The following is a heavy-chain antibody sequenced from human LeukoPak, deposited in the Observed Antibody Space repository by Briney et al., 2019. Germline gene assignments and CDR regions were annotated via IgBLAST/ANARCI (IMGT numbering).Heavy chain of an antibody. D-gene: IGHD1-26*01. CDR3: VRIRGLGLFDY. CDR2: TYYRSQWFD. CDR1: GGSVSNNIAS. J-gene: IGHJ4*02. V-gene: IGHV6-1*01. Sequence: SQTLSLTCAISGGSVSNNIASWGWIRQSPSRGLEWLGRTYYRSQWFDDCAPSLRSRITINPDTSKNEFSLQLTSVTPEDTAVYYCVRIRGLGLFDYWGQGTLVTVSS.